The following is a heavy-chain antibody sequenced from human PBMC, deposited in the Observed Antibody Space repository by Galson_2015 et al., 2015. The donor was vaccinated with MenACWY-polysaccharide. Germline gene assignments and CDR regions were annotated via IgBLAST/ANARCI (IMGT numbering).Heavy chain of an antibody. D-gene: IGHD1-1*01. CDR1: GDTVTGIF. CDR2: INPNSGAT. V-gene: IGHV1-2*02. J-gene: IGHJ5*02. CDR3: TRVPTSHESERDWFVL. Sequence: AVKISGKASGDTVTGIFIHWVRQAPGQGLEGMGWINPNSGATGYAQKFQGRDTLTRDTSINAAYMEQNGLRSDDTAVYYCTRVPTSHESERDWFVLWGQGTPVTVSS.